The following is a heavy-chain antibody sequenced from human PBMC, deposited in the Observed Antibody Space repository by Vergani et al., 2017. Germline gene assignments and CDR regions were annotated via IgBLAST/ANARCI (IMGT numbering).Heavy chain of an antibody. CDR3: ARESSGWPYYYYYYGMDV. J-gene: IGHJ6*02. V-gene: IGHV4-61*02. CDR1: GGSISSGSYY. CDR2: IYTSGST. D-gene: IGHD6-19*01. Sequence: QVQLQESGPGLVKPSQTLSLTCTVSGGSISSGSYYWSWIRQPAGKGLEWIGRIYTSGSTNYNPSLKSRVTISVDTSKNRFSLKLSSVTAADTAVYYCARESSGWPYYYYYYGMDVWGQGTTVTVSS.